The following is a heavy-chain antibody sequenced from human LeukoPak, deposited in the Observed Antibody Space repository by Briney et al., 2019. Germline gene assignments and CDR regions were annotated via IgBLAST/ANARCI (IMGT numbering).Heavy chain of an antibody. CDR2: INHSGST. J-gene: IGHJ4*02. CDR3: ARGLNRDTAMVSNDY. V-gene: IGHV4-34*01. D-gene: IGHD5-18*01. Sequence: PSETLSLTCAVYGGSFSGYYWSWIRQPPGKGLEWIGEINHSGSTNYNPSLKSRVTISVDTSKNQFSLKLSSVTAADTAVYYCARGLNRDTAMVSNDYWGQGTLVTVSS. CDR1: GGSFSGYY.